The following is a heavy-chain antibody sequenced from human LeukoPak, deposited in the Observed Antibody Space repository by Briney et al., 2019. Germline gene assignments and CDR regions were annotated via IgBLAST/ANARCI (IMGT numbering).Heavy chain of an antibody. V-gene: IGHV4-4*07. CDR3: VANSDGLVY. D-gene: IGHD6-19*01. J-gene: IGHJ4*02. Sequence: SETLSLTCTVSGGSISGYYWNWIRQPAGKGLEWIGRIFTSGSDPNPSLKSRVTMSIDTSKNQFSLRLSSVTAADTAVYYCVANSDGLVYWGQGTLVTVSS. CDR1: GGSISGYY. CDR2: IFTSGS.